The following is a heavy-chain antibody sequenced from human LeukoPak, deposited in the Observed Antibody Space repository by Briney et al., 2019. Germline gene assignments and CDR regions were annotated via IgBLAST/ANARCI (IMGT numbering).Heavy chain of an antibody. Sequence: SEALSFTCTVSGGSISSGDYYWSWIRQPPGKGLEWIAYMYYSGSTYYNPSLKSRVTMSADTSKNQLSLKLSSVTAADTAVYYCARPYYYDSRIDPWGQGILVTVSS. J-gene: IGHJ5*02. CDR1: GGSISSGDYY. CDR3: ARPYYYDSRIDP. CDR2: MYYSGST. D-gene: IGHD3-22*01. V-gene: IGHV4-30-4*01.